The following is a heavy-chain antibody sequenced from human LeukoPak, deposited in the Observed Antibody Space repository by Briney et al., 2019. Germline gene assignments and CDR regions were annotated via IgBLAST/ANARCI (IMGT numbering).Heavy chain of an antibody. Sequence: ASVKVSCRASGYTFTGYYMHWVRQAPGQGLEWMGWINPNSGGTNYAQKFQGWVTMTRDTSISTAYMELSRLRSDDTAVYYCARGGHTAIDNWFDPWGQGTLVTVSS. CDR2: INPNSGGT. D-gene: IGHD5-18*01. CDR1: GYTFTGYY. CDR3: ARGGHTAIDNWFDP. V-gene: IGHV1-2*04. J-gene: IGHJ5*02.